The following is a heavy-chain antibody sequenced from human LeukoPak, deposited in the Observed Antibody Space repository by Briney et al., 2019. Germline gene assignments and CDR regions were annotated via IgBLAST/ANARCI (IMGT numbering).Heavy chain of an antibody. CDR1: GFTFSRYA. D-gene: IGHD2-2*01. CDR3: ARVGTSPAGALDY. V-gene: IGHV3-48*03. J-gene: IGHJ4*02. Sequence: QSGGSLRLSCAASGFTFSRYAMNWVRQAPGKGLEWVSYISSSGSTIYYADSVKGRFTISRDNAKNSLYLQMNSLRAEDTAVYYCARVGTSPAGALDYWGKGTLVTVSS. CDR2: ISSSGSTI.